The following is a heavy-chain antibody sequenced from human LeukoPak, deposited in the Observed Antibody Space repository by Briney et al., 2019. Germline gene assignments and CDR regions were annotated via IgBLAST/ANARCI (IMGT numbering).Heavy chain of an antibody. D-gene: IGHD3-9*01. CDR3: AKVPYDILRSCFDF. V-gene: IGHV3-23*01. CDR2: IGGSGGNT. Sequence: PGGSLRLSCAASGFTFTSYAMTWVRQAPGRGLEWVSAIGGSGGNTYYADSVKGRFTISRDNSKNTLYLQMNSLRAEDTAVYYCAKVPYDILRSCFDFWGQGTLVTVSS. J-gene: IGHJ4*02. CDR1: GFTFTSYA.